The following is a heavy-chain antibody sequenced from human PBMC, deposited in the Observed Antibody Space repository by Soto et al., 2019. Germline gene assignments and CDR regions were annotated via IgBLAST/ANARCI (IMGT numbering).Heavy chain of an antibody. CDR1: GFTFSDFY. V-gene: IGHV3-11*06. D-gene: IGHD5-12*01. CDR2: ISSSSSYT. J-gene: IGHJ4*02. CDR3: AREARNADYFDY. Sequence: GSLRLSCAASGFTFSDFYMSWIRQAPGQGLEWVSYISSSSSYTNYADSVKGRFTISRDNAKNSLYLQMNSLRAEDTAVYYCAREARNADYFDYWGQGTLVTVSS.